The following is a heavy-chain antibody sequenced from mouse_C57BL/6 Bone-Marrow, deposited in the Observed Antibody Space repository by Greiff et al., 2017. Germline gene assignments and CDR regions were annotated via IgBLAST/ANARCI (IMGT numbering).Heavy chain of an antibody. CDR2: FHPYNDDT. CDR3: ARGVVATDWYFDV. Sequence: VQLQQSGAELVKPGASVKMSCKASGYTFTTYPIEWMKQNHGKSLEWIGNFHPYNDDTKYNEKFKGKATLTVEKSSSTVYLELSRLTPEDSDVYYCARGVVATDWYFDVWGTGTTVTVSS. V-gene: IGHV1-47*01. J-gene: IGHJ1*03. CDR1: GYTFTTYP. D-gene: IGHD1-1*01.